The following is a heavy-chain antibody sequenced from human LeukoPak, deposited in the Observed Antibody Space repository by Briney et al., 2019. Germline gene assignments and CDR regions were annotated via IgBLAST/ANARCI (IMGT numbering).Heavy chain of an antibody. Sequence: PGGSLRLSCAASGFTFSNYGMNWVRQAPGKGLEWVSRISGTGGTTFYADSVKGRFTISRDNSKNTLYLQMNSLRAEDTAVYYCAWRGYSYGYLFDYWGQGTLVTVSS. J-gene: IGHJ4*02. CDR1: GFTFSNYG. D-gene: IGHD5-18*01. CDR2: ISGTGGTT. V-gene: IGHV3-23*01. CDR3: AWRGYSYGYLFDY.